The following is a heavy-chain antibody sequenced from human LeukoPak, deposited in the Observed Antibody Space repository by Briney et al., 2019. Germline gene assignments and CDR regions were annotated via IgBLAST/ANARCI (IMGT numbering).Heavy chain of an antibody. D-gene: IGHD3-22*01. CDR1: GYSFGDYG. V-gene: IGHV1-69*13. Sequence: SVRVSCKTSGYSFGDYGISWVRQAPGQGLEWMGGIIPIFGTANYAQKFQGRVTITADESTSTAYMELSSLRSEDTAVYYCARAPPYYYDSSGSDYWGQGTLVTVSS. CDR2: IIPIFGTA. CDR3: ARAPPYYYDSSGSDY. J-gene: IGHJ4*02.